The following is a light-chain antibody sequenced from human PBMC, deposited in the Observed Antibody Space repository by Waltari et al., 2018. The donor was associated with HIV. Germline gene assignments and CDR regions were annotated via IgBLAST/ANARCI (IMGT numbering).Light chain of an antibody. CDR2: LAS. Sequence: DIVMTQSPLSLSVTPGELASIPCRSSQSLLHSNGYNYLDWYLQKPGQSPLLLIYLASNRASGVPDRFSGSGSGTDFTLRISRVEAEDVGVYFCMQALLSPTFGQGTKVEI. CDR3: MQALLSPT. V-gene: IGKV2-28*01. J-gene: IGKJ1*01. CDR1: QSLLHSNGYNY.